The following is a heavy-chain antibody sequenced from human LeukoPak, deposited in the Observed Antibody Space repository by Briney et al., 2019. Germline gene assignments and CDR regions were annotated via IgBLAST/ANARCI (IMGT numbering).Heavy chain of an antibody. V-gene: IGHV4-34*01. Sequence: SETLSLTCAVYGGSFSGYYWSWIRQPPGKGLEWIGGVNHSGGTNYNPYLKSRVTISVDTSKHQFSLTLSSVTAADTAVYYCARGSGLYCSSTSCPYNYWGQGTLVTVSS. D-gene: IGHD2-2*01. CDR1: GGSFSGYY. CDR3: ARGSGLYCSSTSCPYNY. CDR2: VNHSGGT. J-gene: IGHJ4*02.